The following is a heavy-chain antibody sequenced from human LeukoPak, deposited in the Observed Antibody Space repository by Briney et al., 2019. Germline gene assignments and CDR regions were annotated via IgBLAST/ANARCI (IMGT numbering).Heavy chain of an antibody. CDR3: AIPPLSGTGSSRPLAGVDA. CDR2: IGSITDGIT. D-gene: IGHD3-10*01. V-gene: IGHV3-48*04. J-gene: IGHJ6*02. Sequence: PGGSLSLSCAASGFSFSRYSMNWVRQAPGKGLEWVSYIGSITDGITRYAASVKGRFTISRDNAKNSLYLQMNSLRAEDTAVYYCAIPPLSGTGSSRPLAGVDAWGQGTTVTVSS. CDR1: GFSFSRYS.